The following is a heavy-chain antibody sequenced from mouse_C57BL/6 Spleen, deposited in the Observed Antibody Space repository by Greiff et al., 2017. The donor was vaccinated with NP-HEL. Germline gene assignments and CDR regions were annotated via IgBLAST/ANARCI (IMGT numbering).Heavy chain of an antibody. J-gene: IGHJ3*01. V-gene: IGHV2-2*01. CDR2: IWSGGST. CDR3: ARKGEDYGSSSFAY. D-gene: IGHD1-1*01. Sequence: VQLKESGPGLVQPSQSLSITCTVSGFSLTSYGVHWVRQSPGKGLEWLGVIWSGGSTDYNAAFISRLSISKDNSKSQVFYKMNSLQADDTAIYYCARKGEDYGSSSFAYWGQGTLVTVSA. CDR1: GFSLTSYG.